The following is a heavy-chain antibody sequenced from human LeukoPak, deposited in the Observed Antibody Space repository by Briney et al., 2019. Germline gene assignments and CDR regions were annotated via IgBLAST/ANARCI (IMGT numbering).Heavy chain of an antibody. CDR3: ARSVEGYCSGGSCYSYYYYMDV. D-gene: IGHD2-15*01. CDR1: GGSISSSDYY. J-gene: IGHJ6*03. CDR2: IYYSGST. Sequence: SGTLSLTCTVSGGSISSSDYYWGWIRQPPGKGLEWIGYIYYSGSTNYNPSLKSRVTISVDTSKNQFSLKLSSVTAADTAVYYCARSVEGYCSGGSCYSYYYYMDVWGKGTTVTVSS. V-gene: IGHV4-61*05.